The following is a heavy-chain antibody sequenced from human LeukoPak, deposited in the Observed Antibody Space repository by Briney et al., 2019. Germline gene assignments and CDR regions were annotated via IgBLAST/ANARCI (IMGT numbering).Heavy chain of an antibody. J-gene: IGHJ4*02. CDR1: GGSISSSSYY. CDR3: ATTSITIFGVVSIFDY. CDR2: IYYSGST. Sequence: SETLSLTCTVSGGSISSSSYYWGWIRQPPGKGLEWIGSIYYSGSTYYNPSLKSRVTISVDTSKNQFSLKLSSVTAADTAVYYCATTSITIFGVVSIFDYWGQGTLVTVS. D-gene: IGHD3-3*01. V-gene: IGHV4-39*01.